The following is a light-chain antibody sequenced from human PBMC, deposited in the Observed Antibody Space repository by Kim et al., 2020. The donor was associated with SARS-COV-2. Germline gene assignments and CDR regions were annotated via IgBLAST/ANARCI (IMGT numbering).Light chain of an antibody. CDR1: NIGAYR. V-gene: IGLV3-21*01. Sequence: APGKTATMTCGGNNIGAYRVHWYQQEPGQAPVLVIYYDRDRPSGIPERFSGSHSGDTATLTISRVDAGDEADYYCQVWDSNIDHYVFGSGTKVTVL. J-gene: IGLJ1*01. CDR2: YDR. CDR3: QVWDSNIDHYV.